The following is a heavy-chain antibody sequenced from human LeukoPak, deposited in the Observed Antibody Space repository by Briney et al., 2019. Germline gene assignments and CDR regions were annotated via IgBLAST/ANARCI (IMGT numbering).Heavy chain of an antibody. CDR1: GFTFSNYW. D-gene: IGHD3-3*01. J-gene: IGHJ4*02. V-gene: IGHV3-7*01. CDR3: ARDFWGAYRVDFFDY. CDR2: IQQDGSAT. Sequence: AGTLRLSCAASGFTFSNYWMSWIRRAPGKGLEWVANIQQDGSATYNVDSVRGRFTISRDNARNSLYLQMNSLRAEDTAVYYCARDFWGAYRVDFFDYWGQGTLVTVSS.